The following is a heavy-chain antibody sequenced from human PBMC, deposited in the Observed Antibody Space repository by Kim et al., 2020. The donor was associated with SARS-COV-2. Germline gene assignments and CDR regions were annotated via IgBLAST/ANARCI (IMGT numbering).Heavy chain of an antibody. CDR1: GGSIGSSNYY. D-gene: IGHD6-19*01. Sequence: SETLSLTCIVSGGSIGSSNYYWGWIRRPPGRGLEWIGNIFHTGRTYYNPSLKSRVTMSVDTYKNQFSLKLNSVTAADTAVYYCARLPQWLNPVYFWGQGTLVTVSS. CDR3: ARLPQWLNPVYF. CDR2: IFHTGRT. J-gene: IGHJ4*02. V-gene: IGHV4-39*01.